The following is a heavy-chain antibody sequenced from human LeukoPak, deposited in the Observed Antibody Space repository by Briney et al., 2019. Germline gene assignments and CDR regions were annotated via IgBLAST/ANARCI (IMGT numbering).Heavy chain of an antibody. Sequence: SETLSLTCAVYGGSFSGYYWSWIRQPPGKGLEWIGEINHSGSTNYNPSLKSRVTISVDTSKNQFSLKLSSVTAADTAVYYCAGGITSAIYWGQGTLVTVSS. D-gene: IGHD3-16*01. V-gene: IGHV4-34*01. CDR1: GGSFSGYY. CDR2: INHSGST. J-gene: IGHJ4*02. CDR3: AGGITSAIY.